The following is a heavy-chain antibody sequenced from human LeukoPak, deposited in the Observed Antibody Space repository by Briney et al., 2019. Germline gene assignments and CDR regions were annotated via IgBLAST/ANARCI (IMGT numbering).Heavy chain of an antibody. CDR3: ARYSCPNGVCYYFDY. Sequence: PSETLSLTCTVSGGSISSYYWSWIRQPPGKGLEWIGYIYYSRSTNYIPYLKSRVTISVDTPKNQSTLKLSAVTAADTAVYYCARYSCPNGVCYYFDYWGQGTLVTVSS. D-gene: IGHD2-8*01. V-gene: IGHV4-59*01. J-gene: IGHJ4*02. CDR2: IYYSRST. CDR1: GGSISSYY.